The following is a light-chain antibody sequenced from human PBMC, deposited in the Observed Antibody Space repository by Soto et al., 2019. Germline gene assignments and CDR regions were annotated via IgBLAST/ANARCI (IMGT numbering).Light chain of an antibody. V-gene: IGKV3-20*01. J-gene: IGKJ2*01. Sequence: EIVMTQSPATLSVSPGERATLSCRASQSVSSNLAWYQQKPGQAPRLLIYAASKRATGIPDRFTGSGSGTDFTLTISSVEPEDCAVYYCQHYGPSTPYTFGQGTKVDIK. CDR3: QHYGPSTPYT. CDR1: QSVSSN. CDR2: AAS.